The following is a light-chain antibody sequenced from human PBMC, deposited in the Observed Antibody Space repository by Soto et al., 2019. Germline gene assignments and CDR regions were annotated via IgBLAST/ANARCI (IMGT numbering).Light chain of an antibody. CDR2: VNTDGSH. V-gene: IGLV4-69*01. CDR3: QTWGAVFSVV. J-gene: IGLJ2*01. CDR1: SGHSSYA. Sequence: QLVLTQSPSASASLGASVKLTCTLSSGHSSYAIAWHQQQPEKGPRYLMKVNTDGSHNKGDVIPDRFSGSSSGAERYLTISSLQSEDEADYYCQTWGAVFSVVFGGGTKLTVL.